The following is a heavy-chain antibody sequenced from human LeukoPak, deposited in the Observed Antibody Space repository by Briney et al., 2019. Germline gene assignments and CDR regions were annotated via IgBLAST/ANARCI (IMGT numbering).Heavy chain of an antibody. CDR2: IYYSGST. CDR3: ARGPTRISSRWYQGGAFDI. Sequence: SETLSRTCTDSGGSISSYYWGWIRQPPGKGLEWIGSIYYSGSTYYNPSLKSRVTISVDTSKNQFSLKLSSVTAADTAVYYCARGPTRISSRWYQGGAFDIWGQGTMVTVSS. D-gene: IGHD6-13*01. V-gene: IGHV4-39*01. J-gene: IGHJ3*02. CDR1: GGSISSYY.